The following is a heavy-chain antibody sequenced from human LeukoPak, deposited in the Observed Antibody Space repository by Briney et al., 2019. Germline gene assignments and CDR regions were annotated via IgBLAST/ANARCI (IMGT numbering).Heavy chain of an antibody. CDR3: ARLTMGEQSDY. CDR1: GGSISSYY. V-gene: IGHV4-59*08. D-gene: IGHD3-10*01. Sequence: SETLSLTCTVSGGSISSYYWSWIRQPPGKGLEWIGYMYYSGSTNYNPSLKSRVTISVDTSKNQFSLKLSSVTAADTAVYYCARLTMGEQSDYWGQGTLVTVSS. J-gene: IGHJ4*02. CDR2: MYYSGST.